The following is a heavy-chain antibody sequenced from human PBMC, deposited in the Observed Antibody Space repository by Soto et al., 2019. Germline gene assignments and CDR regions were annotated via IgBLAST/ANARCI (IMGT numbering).Heavy chain of an antibody. Sequence: SETLSLTCTVSGGSISSYYWSCIRQPPGKGLEWIGYIYYSGSTNYNPSLKSRVTISVDTSKNQFSLKLSSVTAADTAVYYCARRNNYDYIWGSYRPKDNWFDPWGQGTLVTVSS. J-gene: IGHJ5*02. V-gene: IGHV4-59*08. D-gene: IGHD3-16*02. CDR1: GGSISSYY. CDR3: ARRNNYDYIWGSYRPKDNWFDP. CDR2: IYYSGST.